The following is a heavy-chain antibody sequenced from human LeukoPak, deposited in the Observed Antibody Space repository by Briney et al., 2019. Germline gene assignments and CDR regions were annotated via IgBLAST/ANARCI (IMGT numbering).Heavy chain of an antibody. D-gene: IGHD6-19*01. J-gene: IGHJ4*02. CDR2: IYYSGSA. CDR3: ARLSCGWPYYFDF. V-gene: IGHV4-39*01. Sequence: SETLSLTCTLSGGSISSSSYYWGWIRQPPGQGLEWIGSIYYSGSAYYNPSLKSRVTISVDTSKNQFSLRLSSVTAADTAVYYCARLSCGWPYYFDFWGQGTLVTVSS. CDR1: GGSISSSSYY.